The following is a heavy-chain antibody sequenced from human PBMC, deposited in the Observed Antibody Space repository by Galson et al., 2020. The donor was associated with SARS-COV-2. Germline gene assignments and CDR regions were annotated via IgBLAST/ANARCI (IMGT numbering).Heavy chain of an antibody. V-gene: IGHV3-33*06. J-gene: IGHJ4*02. CDR3: AKDLRLGEFEHFDY. Sequence: QLGESLKISCAASGLTFSSYGMHWVRQAPGKGLEWVAVIWYDGSNKYYADSVKGRFTISRDNSKNKLYMQMKRLRAEDKAVYYCAKDLRLGEFEHFDYWGQGTLVTVSS. CDR1: GLTFSSYG. CDR2: IWYDGSNK. D-gene: IGHD3-16*01.